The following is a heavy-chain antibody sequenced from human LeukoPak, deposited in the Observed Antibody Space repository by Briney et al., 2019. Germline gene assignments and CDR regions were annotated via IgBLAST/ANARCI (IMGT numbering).Heavy chain of an antibody. CDR3: ARAGSSGPPSDY. V-gene: IGHV1-2*06. Sequence: ASVKVSCKASGYTFTGYYMHWVRQAPGQGLEWMGRINPNSGGTNYAQKFQGRVTMTRDTSTSTVYMELSSLRSEDTAVYYCARAGSSGPPSDYWGQGTLVTVSS. CDR1: GYTFTGYY. D-gene: IGHD3-22*01. CDR2: INPNSGGT. J-gene: IGHJ4*02.